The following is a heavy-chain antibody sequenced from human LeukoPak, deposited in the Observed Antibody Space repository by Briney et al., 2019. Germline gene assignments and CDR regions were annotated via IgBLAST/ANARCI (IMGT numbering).Heavy chain of an antibody. CDR1: GFTFSTYA. CDR3: VKAPHFDFWNGYHNYFDP. D-gene: IGHD3-3*01. CDR2: IRGSGTET. Sequence: GGSLRLSCAASGFTFSTYAMAWVRQAPGKGLEWVSGIRGSGTETYYADSVKGRFVISRDNSKDTLFLQADNVRVEDTATYYCVKAPHFDFWNGYHNYFDPWGQGTLVTVSS. J-gene: IGHJ5*02. V-gene: IGHV3-23*01.